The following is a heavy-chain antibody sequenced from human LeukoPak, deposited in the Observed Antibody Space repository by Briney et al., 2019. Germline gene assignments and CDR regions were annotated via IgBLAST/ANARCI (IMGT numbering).Heavy chain of an antibody. CDR1: GFAFSSYS. D-gene: IGHD3-10*01. J-gene: IGHJ6*02. V-gene: IGHV3-21*01. Sequence: GGSLRLSCAASGFAFSSYSMNWVRQAPGKGLEWVSSISSSSSYIYYADSVKGRFTISRDNAKNSLYLQMNSLRPEDTAVYYCARDRTMVRGVTGRDVWGQGTTVTVSS. CDR2: ISSSSSYI. CDR3: ARDRTMVRGVTGRDV.